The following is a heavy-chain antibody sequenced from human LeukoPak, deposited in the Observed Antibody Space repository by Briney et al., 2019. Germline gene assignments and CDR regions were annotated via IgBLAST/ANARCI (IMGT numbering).Heavy chain of an antibody. J-gene: IGHJ6*03. CDR3: AREGGAYYDFWSGYYRYYYMDV. CDR2: IKQDGSEK. D-gene: IGHD3-3*01. CDR1: GFTSNSYW. Sequence: AGSLSLSCAASGFTSNSYWMSWVRQAPGKGREWVTNIKQDGSEKYYVDSVEGRFTISRENAKNSLYLQMKSLRAEDTAVYYCAREGGAYYDFWSGYYRYYYMDVWGKGTTVTVSS. V-gene: IGHV3-7*01.